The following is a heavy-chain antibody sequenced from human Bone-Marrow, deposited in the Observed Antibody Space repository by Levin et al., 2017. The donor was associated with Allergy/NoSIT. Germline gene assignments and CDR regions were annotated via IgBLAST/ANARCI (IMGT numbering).Heavy chain of an antibody. V-gene: IGHV1-3*01. J-gene: IGHJ5*02. D-gene: IGHD2-2*01. CDR3: ARVDGPCSSTSCYDGAHWFDP. CDR1: GYTFTSYA. CDR2: INAGNGNT. Sequence: GESLKISCKASGYTFTSYAMHWVRQAPGQRLEWMGWINAGNGNTKYSQKFQGRVTITRDTSASTAYMELSSLRSEDTAVYYCARVDGPCSSTSCYDGAHWFDPWGQGTLVTVSS.